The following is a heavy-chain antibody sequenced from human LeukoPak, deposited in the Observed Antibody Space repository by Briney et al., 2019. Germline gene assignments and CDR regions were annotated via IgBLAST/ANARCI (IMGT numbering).Heavy chain of an antibody. Sequence: PSQTLSLTCTVSGGSISSGDYYWSWIRQPPGKGLEWIGYIYYSGSTYYNPSLKSRVTISVDTSKNQFSPKLSSVTAADTAVYYCARSYIVGGGSDYWGQGTLVTVSS. D-gene: IGHD2-21*01. J-gene: IGHJ4*02. CDR3: ARSYIVGGGSDY. V-gene: IGHV4-30-4*01. CDR1: GGSISSGDYY. CDR2: IYYSGST.